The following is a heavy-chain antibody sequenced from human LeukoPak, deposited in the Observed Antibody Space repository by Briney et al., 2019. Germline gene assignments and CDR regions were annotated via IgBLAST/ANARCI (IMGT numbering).Heavy chain of an antibody. CDR2: IIPIFGTA. CDR1: GGTFSSYA. Sequence: GSSVKVSCKASGGTFSSYAISWVRQAPGQGLEWMGGIIPIFGTANYAQKFQGRVTITADESTSTAYMELSSLRSEDTAVYYCARDSSIAVAGTGYFQHWGQGTLVTVSS. V-gene: IGHV1-69*01. J-gene: IGHJ1*01. D-gene: IGHD6-19*01. CDR3: ARDSSIAVAGTGYFQH.